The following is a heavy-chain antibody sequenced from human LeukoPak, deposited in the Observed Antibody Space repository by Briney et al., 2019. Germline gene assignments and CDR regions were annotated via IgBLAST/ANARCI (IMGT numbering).Heavy chain of an antibody. CDR3: AREYYDILTGSLFDY. CDR1: RFTFSSYA. CDR2: ISYDGSNK. D-gene: IGHD3-9*01. V-gene: IGHV3-30-3*01. Sequence: GGSLRLSCAASRFTFSSYAMHWVRQAPGKGLEWVAVISYDGSNKYYTDSVKGRFTISRDNSKNTLYLQMNSLRAEDTAVYYCAREYYDILTGSLFDYWGQGTLVTVSS. J-gene: IGHJ4*02.